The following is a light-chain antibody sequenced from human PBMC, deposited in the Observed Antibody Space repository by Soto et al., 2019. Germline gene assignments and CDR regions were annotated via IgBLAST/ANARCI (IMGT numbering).Light chain of an antibody. J-gene: IGKJ4*01. V-gene: IGKV3-11*01. CDR3: QQRSYWR. CDR2: NAS. CDR1: QTISKY. Sequence: EIMVTQSPAALSLPPGERATIFCKTSQTISKYLVWYQQKPGQAPRLLINNASIRATGIPARFSGNGSRTDFTLTITSLEPEDFAVYYCQQRSYWRFGGGTRVQIK.